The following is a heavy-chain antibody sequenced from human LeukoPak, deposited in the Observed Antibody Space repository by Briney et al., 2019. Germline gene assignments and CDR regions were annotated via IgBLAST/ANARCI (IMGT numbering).Heavy chain of an antibody. CDR1: GFTFSSYS. CDR2: ISSSSSYI. D-gene: IGHD3-16*02. J-gene: IGHJ4*02. Sequence: PGGSLRLSCAASGFTFSSYSMNWGRQAPGKGLEGVSSISSSSSYIDYADSVKGRFTISRDNAKNSMYLHMNRLRAEDTAVYYCARGVLRLGELSRFYFDYWGQGTLVTVSS. V-gene: IGHV3-21*01. CDR3: ARGVLRLGELSRFYFDY.